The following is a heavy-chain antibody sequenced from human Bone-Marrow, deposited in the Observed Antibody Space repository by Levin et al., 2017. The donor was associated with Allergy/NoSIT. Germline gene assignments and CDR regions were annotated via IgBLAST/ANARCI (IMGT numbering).Heavy chain of an antibody. CDR2: ISKIGIT. V-gene: IGHV4-59*01. Sequence: SETLSLTCTVSGGSISGYYRSWFRQPPGKGLEWIGYISKIGITNYNPSLKGRVTISEDSSKSQFSLQLTYVTAADTAVYYCARDVDLNTNYVAFDIWGQGTMVTVSS. J-gene: IGHJ3*02. CDR1: GGSISGYY. CDR3: ARDVDLNTNYVAFDI. D-gene: IGHD3-16*01.